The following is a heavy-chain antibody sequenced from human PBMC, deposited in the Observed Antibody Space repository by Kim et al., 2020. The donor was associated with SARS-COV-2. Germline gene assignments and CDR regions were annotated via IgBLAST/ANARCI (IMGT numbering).Heavy chain of an antibody. Sequence: GGSLRLSCTASGFTFSSYSMNWVRQAPVKGLEWVSYITSSSSTIYYADSVKGRFTISRDNAKNSLYLQMNSLRDEDTAVYYCASSSYGSGTYYPNWFDP. V-gene: IGHV3-48*02. CDR3: ASSSYGSGTYYPNWFDP. D-gene: IGHD3-10*01. CDR2: ITSSSSTI. CDR1: GFTFSSYS. J-gene: IGHJ5*02.